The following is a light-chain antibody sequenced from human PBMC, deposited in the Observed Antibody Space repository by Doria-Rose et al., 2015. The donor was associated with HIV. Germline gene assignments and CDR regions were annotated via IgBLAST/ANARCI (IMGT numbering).Light chain of an antibody. Sequence: EIVMTQSPGTLSLSPGERATLSRRASQSFSSTYLAWYQQKPGQAPSLLIYEGSTRATGIPDRFSASGSGTDFTLTINRLEPEDFALYYCHQYGTSWTFGQGTKVEI. CDR2: EGS. CDR3: HQYGTSWT. J-gene: IGKJ1*01. CDR1: QSFSSTY. V-gene: IGKV3-20*01.